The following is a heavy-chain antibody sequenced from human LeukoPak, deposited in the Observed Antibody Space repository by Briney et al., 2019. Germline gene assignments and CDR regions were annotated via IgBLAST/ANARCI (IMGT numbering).Heavy chain of an antibody. J-gene: IGHJ4*02. Sequence: GRSLRLSCAASGLTFSSYAMHWVRQAPGEGLEWVAVISYDGSNKYYADSVKGRFTISRDNSKNTLYLQMNSLRAEDTAVYYCAREYSGSYFDYWGQGTLVTVSS. V-gene: IGHV3-30*04. CDR3: AREYSGSYFDY. D-gene: IGHD1-26*01. CDR1: GLTFSSYA. CDR2: ISYDGSNK.